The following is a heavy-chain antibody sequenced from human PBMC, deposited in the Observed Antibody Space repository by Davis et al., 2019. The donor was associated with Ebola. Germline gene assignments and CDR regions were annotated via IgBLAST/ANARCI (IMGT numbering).Heavy chain of an antibody. CDR3: ARDRSAAIRSVNWFDP. J-gene: IGHJ5*02. CDR2: INPNSGGT. CDR1: GYTFTGYY. D-gene: IGHD2-2*02. Sequence: ASVKVSCKASGYTFTGYYMHWVRQAPEQGLEWMGWINPNSGGTNYAQKFQGRVTMTRDTSISTAYMELSRLRSDDTAVYYCARDRSAAIRSVNWFDPWGQGTLVTVSS. V-gene: IGHV1-2*02.